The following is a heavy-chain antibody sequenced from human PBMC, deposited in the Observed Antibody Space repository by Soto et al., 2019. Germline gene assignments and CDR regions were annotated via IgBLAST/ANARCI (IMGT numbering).Heavy chain of an antibody. Sequence: SVKVSCKASGGTFSSYAISWVRQAPGQGLEWMGGIIPIFGTANYAQKFQGRVTITADESTSTAYMELSSLRSEDTAVYYCARDIMGPEWELRAVAFDIWGQGTMVTVSS. CDR2: IIPIFGTA. D-gene: IGHD1-26*01. J-gene: IGHJ3*02. CDR1: GGTFSSYA. V-gene: IGHV1-69*13. CDR3: ARDIMGPEWELRAVAFDI.